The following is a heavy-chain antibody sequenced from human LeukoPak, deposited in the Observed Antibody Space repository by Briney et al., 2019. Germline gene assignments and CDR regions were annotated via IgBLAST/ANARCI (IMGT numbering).Heavy chain of an antibody. J-gene: IGHJ5*02. CDR1: GGFISTYY. Sequence: SETLSLPCTVSGGFISTYYWSWLRQPPGKGLEWLGYIYYSGGTNYNPSLKSRVTISVDTSKDQFSLKLSSVTAADTAVYYCARGRGRDGYNRNWFDSWGQGTLVTVSS. D-gene: IGHD5-24*01. CDR2: IYYSGGT. CDR3: ARGRGRDGYNRNWFDS. V-gene: IGHV4-59*13.